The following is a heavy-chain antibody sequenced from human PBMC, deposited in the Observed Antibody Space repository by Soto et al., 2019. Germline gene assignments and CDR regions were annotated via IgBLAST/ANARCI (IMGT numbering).Heavy chain of an antibody. CDR1: GGSFSGYY. Sequence: SETLTLTCAVSGGSFSGYYWSWIRQPPGKGLEWIGEINHSGSTNYNPSLKSRVTISVDTSKNQFSLKLSSVTAADTAVSYCARGRGDGYNYYYSYGMDVWGQGTKVTVSS. CDR3: ARGRGDGYNYYYSYGMDV. D-gene: IGHD5-12*01. J-gene: IGHJ6*02. V-gene: IGHV4-34*01. CDR2: INHSGST.